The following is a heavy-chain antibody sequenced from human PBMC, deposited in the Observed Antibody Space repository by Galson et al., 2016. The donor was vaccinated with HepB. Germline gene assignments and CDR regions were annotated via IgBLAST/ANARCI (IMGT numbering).Heavy chain of an antibody. Sequence: SVKVSCKASGYTFTVYYMHWVRQAPGQGLEWMGRINPNSGDTNFAQNFQGRVTITADKSTSTAYMELSSLRSEDTAVYYCARARPSVAARYYFEYWGQGTLVTVSS. CDR1: GYTFTVYY. CDR2: INPNSGDT. D-gene: IGHD6-6*01. V-gene: IGHV1-2*06. J-gene: IGHJ4*02. CDR3: ARARPSVAARYYFEY.